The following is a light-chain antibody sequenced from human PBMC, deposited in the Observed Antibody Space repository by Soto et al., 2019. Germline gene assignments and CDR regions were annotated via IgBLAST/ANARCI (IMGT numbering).Light chain of an antibody. Sequence: QSALTQPASMSGSPGQSITIACTGSSSDIGGYDSVSWYQQHPGKAPKLMIYDVTNRPSGVSNRFSGSKSGNTASLTISGLQAEDEADYYCTSDTNTNTWLFGGGTKVTVL. CDR3: TSDTNTNTWL. V-gene: IGLV2-14*03. CDR2: DVT. J-gene: IGLJ3*02. CDR1: SSDIGGYDS.